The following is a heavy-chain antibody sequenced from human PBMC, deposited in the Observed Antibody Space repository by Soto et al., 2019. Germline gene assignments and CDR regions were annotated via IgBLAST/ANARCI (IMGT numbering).Heavy chain of an antibody. Sequence: QVQLQESGPGLVKPSETLSLTCTVSGGSINTNYWSWIRQPPGKGLEWIGYIYYIGSTNYNPSLKSRVTISVDTSKNQFSLKLSSVTAADTAVYYCARGGFGSGSYPAPDYWCQGTLVTVSS. V-gene: IGHV4-59*12. J-gene: IGHJ4*02. CDR3: ARGGFGSGSYPAPDY. CDR1: GGSINTNY. D-gene: IGHD3-10*01. CDR2: IYYIGST.